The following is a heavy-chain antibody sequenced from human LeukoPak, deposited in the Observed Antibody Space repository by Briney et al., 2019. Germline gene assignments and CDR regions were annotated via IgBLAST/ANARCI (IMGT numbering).Heavy chain of an antibody. CDR1: GFTFSSFW. CDR3: ARRYFDY. CDR2: IKQDGSEK. Sequence: GGSLRLSCAGCGFTFSSFWMSWVRQAPGKGLEWVANIKQDGSEKYYVDSVKGRFTISRDNAKNSLYLQMNSLRAEDTVVYYCARRYFDYWGQGTLVTVSS. V-gene: IGHV3-7*01. J-gene: IGHJ4*02.